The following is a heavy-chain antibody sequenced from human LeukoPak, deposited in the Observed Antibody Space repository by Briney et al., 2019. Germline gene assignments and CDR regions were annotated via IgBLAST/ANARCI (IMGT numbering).Heavy chain of an antibody. V-gene: IGHV1-69*04. CDR2: IIPILGIA. J-gene: IGHJ4*02. D-gene: IGHD3-10*01. CDR3: AREVYFTMVRGPFDY. CDR1: GGTFSSYA. Sequence: SVKVSCKASGGTFSSYAISWVRQAPGQGFEWMGRIIPILGIANYAQKFQGRDTITADKSTSTAYMELSSLRSEDTAVYYCAREVYFTMVRGPFDYWGQGTLVTVSS.